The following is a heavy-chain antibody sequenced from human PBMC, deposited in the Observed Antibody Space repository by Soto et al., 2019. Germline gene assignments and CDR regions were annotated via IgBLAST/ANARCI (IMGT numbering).Heavy chain of an antibody. CDR2: ISYDGSNK. J-gene: IGHJ4*02. CDR1: GFTFSSYG. Sequence: LRLSCAASGFTFSSYGMHWVRQAPGKGLEWVAVISYDGSNKYYADSVKGRFTISRDNSKNTLYLQMNSLRAEDTAVYYCAKDHSYHIITTPHFDYWGQGTLVTVSS. CDR3: AKDHSYHIITTPHFDY. D-gene: IGHD5-18*01. V-gene: IGHV3-30*18.